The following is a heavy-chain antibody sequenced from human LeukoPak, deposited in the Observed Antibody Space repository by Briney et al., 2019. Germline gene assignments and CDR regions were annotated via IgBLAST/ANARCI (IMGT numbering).Heavy chain of an antibody. V-gene: IGHV4-59*08. J-gene: IGHJ4*02. D-gene: IGHD5-24*01. CDR2: IYYTGRT. CDR3: ARLQDNGYSDY. CDR1: GGSISNYY. Sequence: SETLSLTCTVSGGSISNYYWTWIRQPPRKGLEWIGYIYYTGRTNYNPSLKSQVTISVDMSKNYFSLRLRSVTAADTAVYYCARLQDNGYSDYWGQGALVTVSS.